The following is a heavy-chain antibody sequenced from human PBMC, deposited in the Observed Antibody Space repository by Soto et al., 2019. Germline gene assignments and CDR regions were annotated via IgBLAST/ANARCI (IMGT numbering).Heavy chain of an antibody. CDR3: ARAPGGPGIAEY. D-gene: IGHD6-13*01. J-gene: IGHJ4*02. CDR1: RYAFTSYA. Sequence: SVEPSCKASRYAFTSYAMGWVRQAPGQRLEWMGWINAGNGNTKYSQKFQGRVTITRDTSASTAYMELSSLRSEDTAVYYCARAPGGPGIAEYWGQGTLVTVSS. V-gene: IGHV1-3*01. CDR2: INAGNGNT.